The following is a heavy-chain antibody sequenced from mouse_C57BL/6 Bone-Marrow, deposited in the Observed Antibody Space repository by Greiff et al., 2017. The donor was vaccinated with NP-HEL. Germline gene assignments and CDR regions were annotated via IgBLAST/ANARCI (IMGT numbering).Heavy chain of an antibody. D-gene: IGHD1-1*01. CDR1: GYTFTSYG. CDR3: ARSPVPYYGSSYWYFDV. J-gene: IGHJ1*03. Sequence: VKLMESGAELARPGASVKLSCKASGYTFTSYGISWVKQRTGQGLEWIGEIYPRSGNTYYNEKFKGKATLTADKSSGTAYMELRSLTSEDSAVYFCARSPVPYYGSSYWYFDVWGTGTTVTVSS. CDR2: IYPRSGNT. V-gene: IGHV1-81*01.